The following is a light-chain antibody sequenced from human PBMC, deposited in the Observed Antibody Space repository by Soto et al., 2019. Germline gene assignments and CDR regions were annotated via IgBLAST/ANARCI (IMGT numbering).Light chain of an antibody. J-gene: IGLJ2*01. CDR3: CSYTSNTTVV. V-gene: IGLV2-14*01. CDR1: SSDVGGYKH. CDR2: EVR. Sequence: QSVLTQPASVSGSPGQSITISCTGTSSDVGGYKHVSWYQQHPGKAPKLMIFEVRDRPSGVSNRFSGSKSGNTASLTISGLQAEDEADYYCCSYTSNTTVVFGGGTKLTVL.